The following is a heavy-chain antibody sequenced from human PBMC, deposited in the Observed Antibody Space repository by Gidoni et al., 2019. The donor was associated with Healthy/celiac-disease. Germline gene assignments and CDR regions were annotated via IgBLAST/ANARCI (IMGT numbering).Heavy chain of an antibody. J-gene: IGHJ6*02. D-gene: IGHD3-9*01. V-gene: IGHV3-21*01. CDR3: ARDRPGYYDILTGYYKKGGSDGMDV. Sequence: EVQLVESGGGLVKPGGSLRLSCAASGFTFSSYSMNWVRQAPGKGLEWVSSISSSSSYIYYADSVKGRFTIARDNAKNSLYLQMNSLRAEDTAVYYCARDRPGYYDILTGYYKKGGSDGMDVWGQGTTVTVSS. CDR2: ISSSSSYI. CDR1: GFTFSSYS.